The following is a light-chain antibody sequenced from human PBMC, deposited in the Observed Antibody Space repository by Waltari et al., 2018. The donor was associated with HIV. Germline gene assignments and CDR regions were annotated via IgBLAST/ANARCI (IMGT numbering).Light chain of an antibody. CDR3: QQYYDTPLT. V-gene: IGKV4-1*01. J-gene: IGKJ4*01. CDR2: WAS. CDR1: QSVLYSSNNKDY. Sequence: DIVMTQSPDSLAASLGERATINCKSSQSVLYSSNNKDYLSWYQQKPGQPPKLLIYWASTRESGVPDRFSGSGSGTDVTLTIRSLQAEDVAVYYCQQYYDTPLTFGGGTKVEIK.